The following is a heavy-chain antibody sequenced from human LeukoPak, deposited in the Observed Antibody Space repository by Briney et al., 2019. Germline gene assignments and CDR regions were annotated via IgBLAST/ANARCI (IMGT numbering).Heavy chain of an antibody. V-gene: IGHV4-59*01. Sequence: SETLSLTCTVSSGSISFYFWSWIRQPPGKGLEWFAYIHYSGTTSYNPSLKSRVNISVDTSKNQFSLNLTSVTAADTAFYYCARGGVLPRAFDSWGQGTLVTVSS. D-gene: IGHD3-16*01. CDR3: ARGGVLPRAFDS. J-gene: IGHJ5*01. CDR1: SGSISFYF. CDR2: IHYSGTT.